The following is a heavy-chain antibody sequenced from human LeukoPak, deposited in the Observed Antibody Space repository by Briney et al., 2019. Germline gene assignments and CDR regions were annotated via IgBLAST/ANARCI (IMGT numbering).Heavy chain of an antibody. CDR3: ARSIAAAAHYYYYGMDV. D-gene: IGHD6-13*01. CDR1: GFSVSSNC. V-gene: IGHV3-53*01. J-gene: IGHJ6*04. CDR2: IYSGGST. Sequence: GGSLRLSGAASGFSVSSNCMSWVRQAPGKGLEWVSVIYSGGSTYYADSVKGRFTVSRDISKNTLYLQMNSLRAEDTAVYYCARSIAAAAHYYYYGMDVWGKGTTVTVSS.